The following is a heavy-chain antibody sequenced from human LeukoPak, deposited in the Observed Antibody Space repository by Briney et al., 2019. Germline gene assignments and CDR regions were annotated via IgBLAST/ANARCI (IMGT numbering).Heavy chain of an antibody. CDR1: GYTFTSNY. V-gene: IGHV1-46*01. D-gene: IGHD5-24*01. CDR2: ISPSGGST. CDR3: ARDNSVRDAAWWFNP. J-gene: IGHJ5*02. Sequence: GASVKVSCKAFGYTFTSNYMHWVRQAPGQGLEWMGVISPSGGSTSYAQKFQGRVTLTRDMSTSTDYLELSSLRSEDTAVYYCARDNSVRDAAWWFNPWSQGTLVTVSS.